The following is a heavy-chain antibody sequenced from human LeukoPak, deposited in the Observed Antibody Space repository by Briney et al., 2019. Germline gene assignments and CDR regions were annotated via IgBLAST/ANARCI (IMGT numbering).Heavy chain of an antibody. CDR3: VRSAFHAGSGNYYDY. V-gene: IGHV3-23*01. CDR2: ISGSGGST. D-gene: IGHD3-22*01. Sequence: GGSLRLSCAASGFTFSSYAMSWVRQAPGKGLEWVSAISGSGGSTYYADSVKGRFTISRDNSKNTLYLLMNSLRVGDTAVYYCVRSAFHAGSGNYYDYWGQGTLVTVSS. CDR1: GFTFSSYA. J-gene: IGHJ4*02.